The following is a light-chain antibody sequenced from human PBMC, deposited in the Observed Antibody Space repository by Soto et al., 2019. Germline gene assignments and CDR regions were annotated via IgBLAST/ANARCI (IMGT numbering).Light chain of an antibody. CDR1: QSVSSSY. CDR3: QQDYHSLT. J-gene: IGKJ4*01. Sequence: EIVMTQSPATLSLSPVERATLSCRASQSVSSSYLSWYQQKPGQAPRLLIYGASSRATGIPARFSGSGSGTDFTLTISSLQPEDFAVYYCQQDYHSLTFGGGTKVDIK. V-gene: IGKV3D-7*01. CDR2: GAS.